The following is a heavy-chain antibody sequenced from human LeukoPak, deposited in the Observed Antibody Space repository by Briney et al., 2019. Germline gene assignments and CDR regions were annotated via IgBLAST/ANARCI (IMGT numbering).Heavy chain of an antibody. D-gene: IGHD2-2*01. CDR2: ISDSGGAT. J-gene: IGHJ4*02. CDR1: GSTFSSYA. Sequence: GGSLRLSCAASGSTFSSYAMKWVRQAPGKGLEWVSGISDSGGATYYVDSVKGRFTISRDNSKNTVYLQMNSLRAEDTAVYYCAKPVRDQLLCSNDYWGQGTLVTVSS. CDR3: AKPVRDQLLCSNDY. V-gene: IGHV3-23*01.